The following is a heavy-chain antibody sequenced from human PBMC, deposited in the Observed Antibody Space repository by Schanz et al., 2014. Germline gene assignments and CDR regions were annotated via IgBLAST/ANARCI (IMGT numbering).Heavy chain of an antibody. CDR2: ISYSGST. D-gene: IGHD3-16*01. CDR1: GASISSGGYY. V-gene: IGHV4-31*03. J-gene: IGHJ6*02. CDR3: ARHGGIPYYPMDV. Sequence: QVQLQESGPGLVKPSQTLSLTCTVSGASISSGGYYWDWIRLLPGKGLEWIGYISYSGSTSFNPSLKSRLTMSVDTSKNQFSLRLSSVTDADTAVYYCARHGGIPYYPMDVWGQGTTVTVSS.